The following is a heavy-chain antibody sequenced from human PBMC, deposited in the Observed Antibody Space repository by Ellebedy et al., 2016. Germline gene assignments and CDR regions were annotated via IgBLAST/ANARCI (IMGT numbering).Heavy chain of an antibody. J-gene: IGHJ6*02. CDR2: ISAYNGNT. D-gene: IGHD6-6*01. Sequence: ASVKVSCKASGYTFTSYGISWVRQAPGQGLEWMGWISAYNGNTNYAQKLQGRVTMTTDTSPSTAYMELRSLRSDDTAVYYCARDMGSIAARHGMDVWGQGTTVTVSS. CDR3: ARDMGSIAARHGMDV. V-gene: IGHV1-18*01. CDR1: GYTFTSYG.